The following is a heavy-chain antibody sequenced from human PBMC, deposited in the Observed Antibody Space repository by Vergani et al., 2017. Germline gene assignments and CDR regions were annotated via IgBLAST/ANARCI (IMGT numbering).Heavy chain of an antibody. V-gene: IGHV4-4*02. Sequence: QVQLQESGPGLVKPSGTLSLICAVSGGSISSSNWWSWVRQPPGKGLEWMGEIYHSGSTNYNTSLQSRVTIAVDKAKKQFSLQLSSVAAADTAVYYCARFLTGATIYYYYGMDVWGQGTTVTVSS. CDR1: GGSISSSNW. J-gene: IGHJ6*02. CDR3: ARFLTGATIYYYYGMDV. D-gene: IGHD1-20*01. CDR2: IYHSGST.